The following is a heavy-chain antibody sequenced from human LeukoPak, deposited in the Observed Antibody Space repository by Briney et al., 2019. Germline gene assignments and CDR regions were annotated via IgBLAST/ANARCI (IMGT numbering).Heavy chain of an antibody. J-gene: IGHJ4*02. V-gene: IGHV1-2*02. CDR1: GYTFTGYY. CDR3: ARAVYVGATADY. CDR2: INPNSGGT. Sequence: ASVKVSCKASGYTFTGYYMHWLRQAPGQGLEWMGWINPNSGGTNYAQKLQGRVTMTTDTSTSTAYMELRSLRSDDTAVYYCARAVYVGATADYWGQGTLVTVSS. D-gene: IGHD1-26*01.